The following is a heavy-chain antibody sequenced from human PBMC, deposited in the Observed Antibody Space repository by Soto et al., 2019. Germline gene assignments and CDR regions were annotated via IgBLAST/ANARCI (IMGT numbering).Heavy chain of an antibody. CDR1: GGSISSGGYD. V-gene: IGHV4-31*03. D-gene: IGHD3-3*02. CDR3: ASSISSNRDYYYYGMDV. Sequence: TLSLTCTVSGGSISSGGYDWSWIRQHPGKGLEWIGYIYYSGSTYYNPSLKSRVTISVDTSKNQFSLKLSSVTAADTAVYYCASSISSNRDYYYYGMDVWGQGTTVTVSS. CDR2: IYYSGST. J-gene: IGHJ6*02.